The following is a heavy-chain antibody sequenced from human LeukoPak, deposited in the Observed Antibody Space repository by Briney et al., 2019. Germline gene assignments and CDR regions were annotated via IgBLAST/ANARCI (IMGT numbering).Heavy chain of an antibody. J-gene: IGHJ4*02. V-gene: IGHV3-48*03. CDR3: ASGYDLPY. CDR2: ISRSGSTI. CDR1: TFTFSNYE. D-gene: IGHD5-12*01. Sequence: GGSLSLFCAASTFTFSNYEMNWVRQAPGKGLEWISYISRSGSTIFYADSVKGRFTISRDNAKNSLYLQMNSLRAEDTAVYYCASGYDLPYWGQGTLVTVSS.